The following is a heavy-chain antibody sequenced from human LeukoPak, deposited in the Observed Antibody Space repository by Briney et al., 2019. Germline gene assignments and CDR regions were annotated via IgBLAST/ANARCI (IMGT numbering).Heavy chain of an antibody. CDR2: IDPSGGST. CDR1: GYAFTSYF. CDR3: ARDLEGGTIFGVVITPAGY. D-gene: IGHD3-3*01. V-gene: IGHV1-46*01. J-gene: IGHJ4*02. Sequence: ASVKVSCKASGYAFTSYFMHWVRQAPGQGLEWMGIIDPSGGSTSYAQKFQGRVTMTRDKSTSTVYMELSRLRSEDTAVYYCARDLEGGTIFGVVITPAGYWGQGTLVTVSS.